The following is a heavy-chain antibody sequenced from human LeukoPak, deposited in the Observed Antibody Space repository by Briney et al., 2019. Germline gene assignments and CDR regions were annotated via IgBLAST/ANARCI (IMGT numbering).Heavy chain of an antibody. J-gene: IGHJ4*02. Sequence: PGGSLRLPCAASGFTFSSYAMSWLRQTPQKELEWVSGISVTGDVTYYADSVKGRFTIARDNSRTTVYLQLNSLRADDTAVYYCAKSHITRYPLQYYFDLWGQGAQVIVSS. V-gene: IGHV3-23*01. D-gene: IGHD2-21*01. CDR2: ISVTGDVT. CDR3: AKSHITRYPLQYYFDL. CDR1: GFTFSSYA.